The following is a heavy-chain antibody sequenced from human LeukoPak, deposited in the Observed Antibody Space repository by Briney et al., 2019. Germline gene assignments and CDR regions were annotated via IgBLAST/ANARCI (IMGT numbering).Heavy chain of an antibody. J-gene: IGHJ4*02. CDR1: GVSISSYY. CDR3: AIGLAIWFGELGFDY. Sequence: SETLTLTCTVSGVSISSYYWSWVRQAPGKGLEWVGYIYYSGSTNYNPSLKSRVTISVDTSKNQSSLKLSSVTAADTAVYYRAIGLAIWFGELGFDYCGQGTLVTVSS. V-gene: IGHV4-59*01. CDR2: IYYSGST. D-gene: IGHD3-10*01.